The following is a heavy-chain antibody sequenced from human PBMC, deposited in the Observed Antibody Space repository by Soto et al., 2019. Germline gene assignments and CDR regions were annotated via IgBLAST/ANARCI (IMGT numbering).Heavy chain of an antibody. CDR1: GYTFTTHS. J-gene: IGHJ4*03. CDR2: INGGTGQT. CDR3: LGGKGIEEKLYNSRLYI. Sequence: GASVKVSCKASGYTFTTHSMHWVRQAPGQSLERVVWINGGTGQTRHSQRFQGRVTINRDTYASTAYIALSSLRYEDTAVHYCLGGKGIEEKLYNSRLYIRGPGTLGTRPS. V-gene: IGHV1-3*01. D-gene: IGHD1-1*01.